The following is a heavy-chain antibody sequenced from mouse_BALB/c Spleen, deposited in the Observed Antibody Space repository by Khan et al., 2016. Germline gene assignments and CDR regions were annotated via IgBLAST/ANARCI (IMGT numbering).Heavy chain of an antibody. CDR3: ATSSTDAWFAY. J-gene: IGHJ3*01. CDR1: GFNIKDTY. V-gene: IGHV14-3*02. D-gene: IGHD4-1*02. CDR2: IDPANGNT. Sequence: VQLKQSGAELVKPGASVKLSCTASGFNIKDTYMHWVKQRPEQGLEWIGRIDPANGNTKYDPKFQGKATITADTSSNKAYLQLSSLTSEDTAVYYCATSSTDAWFAYWGQGTLVTVSA.